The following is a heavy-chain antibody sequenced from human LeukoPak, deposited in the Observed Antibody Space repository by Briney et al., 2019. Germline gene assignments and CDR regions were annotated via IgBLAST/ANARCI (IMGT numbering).Heavy chain of an antibody. Sequence: GSLRLSCAASGFTFSSYWMSWVRQAPGKGLEWVANIKQDGSEKYYVDSVKGRFTISRDNAQNTLYLQMNRLRAEDTAVYYCARDISHYYGSGGYNPWGQGTLVTVSS. J-gene: IGHJ5*02. D-gene: IGHD3-10*01. CDR3: ARDISHYYGSGGYNP. CDR1: GFTFSSYW. V-gene: IGHV3-7*01. CDR2: IKQDGSEK.